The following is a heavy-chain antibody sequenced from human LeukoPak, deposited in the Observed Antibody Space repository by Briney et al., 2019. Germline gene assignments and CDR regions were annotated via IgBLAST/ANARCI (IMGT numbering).Heavy chain of an antibody. CDR3: AREYYGVIFSHHLDV. CDR2: ISISSSNI. CDR1: GFRVSGYD. J-gene: IGHJ6*04. Sequence: NPGGSLRLSCAASGFRVSGYDLNWIRQAPGKGLEWIAYISISSSNIHYADSVRGRFTISRDNANNSLYLQLSSLRVEDTAVYYCAREYYGVIFSHHLDVWGKGTTVTVSS. V-gene: IGHV3-11*06. D-gene: IGHD3-9*01.